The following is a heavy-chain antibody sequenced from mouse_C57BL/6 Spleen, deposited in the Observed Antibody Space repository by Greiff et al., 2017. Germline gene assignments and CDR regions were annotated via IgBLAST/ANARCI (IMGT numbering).Heavy chain of an antibody. CDR3: ARESNFYCDY. CDR2: INPSSGYN. V-gene: IGHV1-4*01. D-gene: IGHD4-1*01. Sequence: VQLQQSGAELARPGASVKMSCKASGYTFTSYTMHWVKQRPGQGLEWIGYINPSSGYNKYNQKFKDKATLTADKSSSTAYMQLSSLTSEDSAVYYCARESNFYCDYWGQGTTLTVSS. CDR1: GYTFTSYT. J-gene: IGHJ2*01.